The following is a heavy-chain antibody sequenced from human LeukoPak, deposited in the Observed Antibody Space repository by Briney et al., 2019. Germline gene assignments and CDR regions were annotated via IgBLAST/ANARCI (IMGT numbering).Heavy chain of an antibody. CDR1: GFSVSSSY. D-gene: IGHD3-3*01. CDR2: ISGSGGST. Sequence: GGSLRLSCAAPGFSVSSSYMNWVRQAPGKGLEWVSAISGSGGSTYYADSVKGRFTISRDNSKNTLYLQMNSLRAEDTAVYYCAKDSARDFWSGYNYYFDYWGQGTLVTVSS. V-gene: IGHV3-23*01. CDR3: AKDSARDFWSGYNYYFDY. J-gene: IGHJ4*02.